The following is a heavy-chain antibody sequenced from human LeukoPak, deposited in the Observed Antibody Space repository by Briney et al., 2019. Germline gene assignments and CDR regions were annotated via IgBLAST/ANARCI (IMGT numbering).Heavy chain of an antibody. D-gene: IGHD3-10*01. J-gene: IGHJ4*02. CDR2: ISSSGSTI. V-gene: IGHV3-48*03. Sequence: GGSLRLSCAASGFTFDDYGMSWVRQAPGKGLEWVSYISSSGSTIYYADSVKGRFTISRDNAKNSLYLQMNSLRAEDTALYYCAREVWFGELLGYFDYWGQGTLVTVSS. CDR1: GFTFDDYG. CDR3: AREVWFGELLGYFDY.